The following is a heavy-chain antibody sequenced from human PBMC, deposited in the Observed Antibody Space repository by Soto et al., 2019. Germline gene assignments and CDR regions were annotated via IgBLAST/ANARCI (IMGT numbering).Heavy chain of an antibody. CDR1: GFTFSSYS. CDR2: ISSSSSTI. D-gene: IGHD3-22*01. CDR3: ARAQNYYDSGPGYFDL. J-gene: IGHJ2*01. Sequence: EVQLVESGGGLVQPGGSLRLSCAASGFTFSSYSMNWVRQAPGKGLEWVSYISSSSSTIYYADSVKGRFTISRDNAKNSLYLQMNSLRDEDTAVYYCARAQNYYDSGPGYFDLWGRGTLVTVSS. V-gene: IGHV3-48*02.